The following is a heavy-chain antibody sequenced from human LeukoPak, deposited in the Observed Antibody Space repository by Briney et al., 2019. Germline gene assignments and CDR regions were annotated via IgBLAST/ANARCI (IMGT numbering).Heavy chain of an antibody. V-gene: IGHV1-69*02. J-gene: IGHJ4*02. Sequence: GASVKVSSKASGGTFSSYTISWVRQAPGQGLEWMGRIIPILGIANYAQKFQERVTITRDMSTSTAYMELSSLRSEDTAVYYCAAARYFAWLLTLDYWGQGTLVTVSS. CDR3: AAARYFAWLLTLDY. CDR1: GGTFSSYT. CDR2: IIPILGIA. D-gene: IGHD3-9*01.